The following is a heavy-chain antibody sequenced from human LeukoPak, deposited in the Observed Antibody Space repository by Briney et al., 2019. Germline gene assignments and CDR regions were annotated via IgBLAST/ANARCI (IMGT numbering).Heavy chain of an antibody. CDR2: IYPDSGGT. Sequence: ASVRVSCKASGYTFTDYYMHWVRQAPGHGIEWMGWIYPDSGGTNYAQKFQGRVTMTRDTSISTAYMGLSRLTSDDTAVYYCARGRSDYYLDSWGQGTLVTVSS. CDR1: GYTFTDYY. J-gene: IGHJ4*02. V-gene: IGHV1-2*02. D-gene: IGHD3-10*01. CDR3: ARGRSDYYLDS.